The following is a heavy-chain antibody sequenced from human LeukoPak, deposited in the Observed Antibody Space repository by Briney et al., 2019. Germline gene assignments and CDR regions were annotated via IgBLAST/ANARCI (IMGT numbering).Heavy chain of an antibody. Sequence: ASVKVSCKASGYTFTDYYMNWVRQAPGQGLEWMGWINPNSGGTHYAQKFQGRVTMTRDTSITTAYMELSSLRSDVTAMYYCTRALGSDYWGQGTLVTVSS. CDR1: GYTFTDYY. CDR3: TRALGSDY. CDR2: INPNSGGT. V-gene: IGHV1-2*02. D-gene: IGHD1-26*01. J-gene: IGHJ4*02.